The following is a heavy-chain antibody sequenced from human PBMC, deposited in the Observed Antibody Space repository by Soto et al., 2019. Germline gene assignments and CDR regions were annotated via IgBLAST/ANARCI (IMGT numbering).Heavy chain of an antibody. D-gene: IGHD4-17*01. CDR2: ISSSSSYI. Sequence: EVQLVESGGGLVKPGGSLRLSCAASGFTFSSYSMNWVRQAPGKGLEWVSSISSSSSYIYYADSVKGRFTISRDNAKKSLYLQMNSLRVEDTAVYYCARDPTERPDDYGDYTDYYYYYYMDVWGQGTTFTGSS. J-gene: IGHJ6*03. CDR1: GFTFSSYS. CDR3: ARDPTERPDDYGDYTDYYYYYYMDV. V-gene: IGHV3-21*01.